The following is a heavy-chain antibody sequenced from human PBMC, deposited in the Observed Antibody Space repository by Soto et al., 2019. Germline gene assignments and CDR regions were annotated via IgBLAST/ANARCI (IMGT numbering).Heavy chain of an antibody. V-gene: IGHV4-4*07. D-gene: IGHD2-21*02. CDR2: IHTSGSP. CDR1: GGSFSSYF. J-gene: IGHJ5*02. CDR3: ARGIGGGDAGCFDP. Sequence: QVQLQESGPGLVKPSETLALTCTVSGGSFSSYFWSWIRQPAGKGLEWIGRIHTSGSPNYNPSLKSRVTMTVDTSKNQTSLKLGSVTAADTALYYCARGIGGGDAGCFDPWGQGTLVTVSS.